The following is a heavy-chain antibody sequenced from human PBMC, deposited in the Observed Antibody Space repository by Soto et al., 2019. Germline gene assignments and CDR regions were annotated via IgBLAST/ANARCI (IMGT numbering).Heavy chain of an antibody. D-gene: IGHD3-22*01. V-gene: IGHV4-34*01. CDR1: GGSFSGYY. J-gene: IGHJ3*02. CDR3: ARMYYYDSSGYLAADAFDI. Sequence: KLPETLSLTCAVYGGSFSGYYWSWIRQPPGKGLEWIGEINHSGSTNYNPSLKSRVTISVDTSKNQFSLKLSSVTAADTAVYYCARMYYYDSSGYLAADAFDIWGQGTMVTVSS. CDR2: INHSGST.